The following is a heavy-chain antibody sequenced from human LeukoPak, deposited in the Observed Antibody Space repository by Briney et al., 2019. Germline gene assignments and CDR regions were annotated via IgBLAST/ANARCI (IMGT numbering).Heavy chain of an antibody. J-gene: IGHJ4*02. CDR3: ARVVQNYFDY. V-gene: IGHV4-39*07. Sequence: SEILSLTCTVSGGSISSSRYYWGWIRQPPGKGLEWIGSISYSGSTYYNPSLKSRVTISVDTSKNQFSLNLSSVTATDTAVYYCARVVQNYFDYWGQGTLVTVSS. CDR2: ISYSGST. D-gene: IGHD2-8*01. CDR1: GGSISSSRYY.